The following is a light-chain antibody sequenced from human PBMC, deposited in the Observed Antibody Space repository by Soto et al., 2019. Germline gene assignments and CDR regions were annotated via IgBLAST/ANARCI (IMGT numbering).Light chain of an antibody. Sequence: QSALIQPPSVSGSPGQSVTISCTGTSSDVGSYDYVSWYQQHPGTVPKPMIYNVNTRPSGVPDRFSGSKSGNTASMTISGLQAEDEADYYCSSYTVSVAPYVFGTGTKV. CDR3: SSYTVSVAPYV. J-gene: IGLJ1*01. CDR1: SSDVGSYDY. V-gene: IGLV2-11*01. CDR2: NVN.